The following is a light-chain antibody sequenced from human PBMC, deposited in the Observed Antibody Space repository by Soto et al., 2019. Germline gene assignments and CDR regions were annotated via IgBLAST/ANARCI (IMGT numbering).Light chain of an antibody. CDR1: SSDVGGYNY. CDR2: DVS. J-gene: IGLJ1*01. CDR3: CSYAGSYTYV. Sequence: QSVLTQPRSVSGSPGQSVTISCTGTSSDVGGYNYVSWYQQHPGKAPKLMIYDVSKRPSGVPDRFSGSKSGNTASLTISGLQAEDEVDYYRCSYAGSYTYVFGTGTKLTVL. V-gene: IGLV2-11*01.